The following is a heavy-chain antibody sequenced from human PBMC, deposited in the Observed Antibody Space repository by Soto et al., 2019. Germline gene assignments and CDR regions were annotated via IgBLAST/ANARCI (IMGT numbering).Heavy chain of an antibody. D-gene: IGHD1-26*01. CDR1: AFTLTRSS. CDR3: AKDRSGSHHWLVS. Sequence: GRSMRLSCAASAFTLTRSSMSWVRQAPGKGLEWVSAISGSGGSTYYADSVKGRFTISRDNSKNTLYLQMNSLRAEDTAVYYCAKDRSGSHHWLVSWGHGT. J-gene: IGHJ5*01. V-gene: IGHV3-23*01. CDR2: ISGSGGST.